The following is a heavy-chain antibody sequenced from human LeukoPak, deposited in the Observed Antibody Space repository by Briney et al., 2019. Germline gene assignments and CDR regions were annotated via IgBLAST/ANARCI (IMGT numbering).Heavy chain of an antibody. J-gene: IGHJ3*02. D-gene: IGHD3-10*01. Sequence: PSQTLSLTCTVSGGSCSSGDYYWSWIRQPPGKGLEWIGYIYHSGSTYYNPSLKSRVTISVDTPKNQFSLKLSSVTAADTAVYYCARLYYSGSGAGAFDIWGQGTMVTVSS. CDR3: ARLYYSGSGAGAFDI. CDR1: GGSCSSGDYY. CDR2: IYHSGST. V-gene: IGHV4-30-4*01.